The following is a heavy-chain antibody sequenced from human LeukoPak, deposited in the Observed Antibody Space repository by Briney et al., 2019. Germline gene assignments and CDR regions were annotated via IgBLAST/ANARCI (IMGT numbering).Heavy chain of an antibody. CDR1: GFTFSSYG. CDR2: ISYDGSNK. CDR3: AKDYGLKGELPTRYYYYGMDV. D-gene: IGHD1-26*01. V-gene: IGHV3-30*18. Sequence: GGSLRLSCAASGFTFSSYGMHWVRQAPGKGLEWVAVISYDGSNKYYADSVKGRFTISRDNSKNTLYLQMNSLRAEDTAVYYCAKDYGLKGELPTRYYYYGMDVWGQGTTVTVSS. J-gene: IGHJ6*02.